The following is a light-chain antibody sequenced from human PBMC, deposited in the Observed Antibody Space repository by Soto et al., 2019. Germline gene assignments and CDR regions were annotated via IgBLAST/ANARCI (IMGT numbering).Light chain of an antibody. V-gene: IGLV2-14*02. CDR3: SSYRSSSTPYVV. Sequence: QSVLTQPASVSGSPGQSITISCTGTSSDVGNFNLVSWYQHHPGKAPKLMIYEVTKRPSGVSNRFSGSKSGNTASLTISGLQAEDEADYYCSSYRSSSTPYVVFGGGTKLTVL. CDR1: SSDVGNFNL. J-gene: IGLJ2*01. CDR2: EVT.